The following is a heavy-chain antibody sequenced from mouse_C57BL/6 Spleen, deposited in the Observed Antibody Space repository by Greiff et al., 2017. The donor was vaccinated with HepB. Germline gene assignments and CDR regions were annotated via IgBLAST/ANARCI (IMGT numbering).Heavy chain of an antibody. V-gene: IGHV1-50*01. CDR2: IDPSDSYT. J-gene: IGHJ4*01. D-gene: IGHD1-1*01. Sequence: QVQLQQPGAELVKPGASVKLSCKASGYTFTSYWMQWVKQRPGQGLEWIGEIDPSDSYTNYNQKFKGKATLTVDTSSSTAYMQLSSLTSEDSAVYYCARYIIYYGSFRAMDYWGQGTSVTVSS. CDR3: ARYIIYYGSFRAMDY. CDR1: GYTFTSYW.